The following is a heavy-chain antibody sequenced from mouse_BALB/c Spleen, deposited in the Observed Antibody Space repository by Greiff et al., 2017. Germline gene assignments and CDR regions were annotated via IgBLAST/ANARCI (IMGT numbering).Heavy chain of an antibody. CDR1: GYSFTDYI. Sequence: VQLQQTGPELVKPGASVKISCKASGYSFTDYIMLWVKQSHGKSLEWIGNINPYYGSTSYNLKFKGKATLTVDKSSSTAYMQLNSLTSEDSAVYYCARGDYYGSAFYAMDYWGQGTSVTVSS. CDR2: INPYYGST. D-gene: IGHD1-1*01. V-gene: IGHV1-39*01. CDR3: ARGDYYGSAFYAMDY. J-gene: IGHJ4*01.